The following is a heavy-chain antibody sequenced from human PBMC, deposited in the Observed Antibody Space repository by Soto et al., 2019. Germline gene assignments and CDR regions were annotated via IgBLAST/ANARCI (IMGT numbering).Heavy chain of an antibody. Sequence: GGSLRLSCAASGSTFSSYAMSWVRQAPGKGLEWVSAISGSGGSTYYADSVKGRFTISRDNSKNTLYLQMNSLRAEDTAVYYCAKDRVDTDYYYYYGMDVWGQGTTVTVSS. CDR2: ISGSGGST. CDR3: AKDRVDTDYYYYYGMDV. V-gene: IGHV3-23*01. J-gene: IGHJ6*02. D-gene: IGHD5-18*01. CDR1: GSTFSSYA.